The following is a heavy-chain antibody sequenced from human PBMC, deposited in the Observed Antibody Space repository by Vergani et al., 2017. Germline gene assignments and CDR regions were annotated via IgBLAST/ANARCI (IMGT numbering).Heavy chain of an antibody. CDR3: EKKDSGCFLLHSFDY. CDR1: GFTFSSYA. Sequence: EVQLLESGGGLVQPGGSLRLSCAASGFTFSSYAMSWVRQAPGKGLEWVSVIIGSGGSTYYADSVKGRFTIPRDNSKNTLYLQMNSLRAEDTAVYYCEKKDSGCFLLHSFDYWGQGTLVTVSS. V-gene: IGHV3-23*01. J-gene: IGHJ4*02. D-gene: IGHD1-26*01. CDR2: IIGSGGST.